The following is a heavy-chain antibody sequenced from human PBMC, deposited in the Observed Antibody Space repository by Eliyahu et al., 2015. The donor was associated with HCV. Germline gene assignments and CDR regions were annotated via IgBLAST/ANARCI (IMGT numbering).Heavy chain of an antibody. D-gene: IGHD6-19*01. CDR1: GFTFSNYG. V-gene: IGHV3-33*08. CDR3: ASLGIEVAGPPF. Sequence: QVQLVESGGGVVQPGRSLRLSCVASGFTFSNYGMHWVRQAPGMGLEWVAVIWYDERNRYHADSVKGRFTISRDNSKNTVYLQMNSLRAEDTGVYYCASLGIEVAGPPFWGQGTLVTVSS. CDR2: IWYDERNR. J-gene: IGHJ4*02.